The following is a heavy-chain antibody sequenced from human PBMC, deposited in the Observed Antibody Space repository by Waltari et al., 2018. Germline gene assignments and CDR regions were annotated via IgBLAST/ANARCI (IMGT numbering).Heavy chain of an antibody. J-gene: IGHJ4*02. CDR1: GGSFSGYY. CDR2: INHSGST. Sequence: QVQLQQWGAGLLKPSETLSLTCAVYGGSFSGYYWSWIRQPPGKGLEWIGEINHSGSTNNNPSLKSRVTISVDTSKNQFSLKLSSVTAADTAVYYCARRGDWSLGIDYWGQGTLVAVPS. V-gene: IGHV4-34*01. CDR3: ARRGDWSLGIDY. D-gene: IGHD1-1*01.